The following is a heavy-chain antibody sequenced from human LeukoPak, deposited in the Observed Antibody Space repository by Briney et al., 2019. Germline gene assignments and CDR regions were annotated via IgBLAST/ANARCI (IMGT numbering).Heavy chain of an antibody. CDR3: ARLGCSSTSCYLTLSDAFDI. J-gene: IGHJ3*02. CDR1: GGSISSYS. V-gene: IGHV4-59*01. Sequence: PSETLSLTCTVSGGSISSYSWSWFRQPPPKGLEWRGYIYYIGSTNYNPSLKSRVTISVDTSKNQFSLKLSAVTAADTAVYYCARLGCSSTSCYLTLSDAFDIWGQGTMVTVSS. CDR2: IYYIGST. D-gene: IGHD2-2*01.